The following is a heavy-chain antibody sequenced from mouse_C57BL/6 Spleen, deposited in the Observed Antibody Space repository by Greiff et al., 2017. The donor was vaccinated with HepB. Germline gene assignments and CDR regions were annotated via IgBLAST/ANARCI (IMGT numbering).Heavy chain of an antibody. V-gene: IGHV1-69*01. D-gene: IGHD1-1*01. CDR1: GYTFTSYW. CDR2: IDPSDSYT. J-gene: IGHJ2*01. Sequence: QVQLQQPGAELVMPGASVKLSCKASGYTFTSYWMHWVKQRPGQGLEWIGEIDPSDSYTNYNQKFKGKSTLTVDKSSSTAYMQLGSLTSEDSAVYYCARLVTTVVDFDYWGQGTTLTVSS. CDR3: ARLVTTVVDFDY.